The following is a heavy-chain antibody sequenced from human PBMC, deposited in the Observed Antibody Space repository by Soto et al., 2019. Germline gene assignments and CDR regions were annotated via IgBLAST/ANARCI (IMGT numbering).Heavy chain of an antibody. D-gene: IGHD6-13*01. Sequence: PSETLSLTCTVSGGSISSYYWSWSRQPPGKGLGWIGYIYYSGSTDYNPSLKSRVTISVDTSKNQFSLKLSSVTAADTAVYYCARDGGSSSWYSPDYYYYYGMDVWGQGTTVSVSS. CDR2: IYYSGST. CDR1: GGSISSYY. V-gene: IGHV4-59*01. CDR3: ARDGGSSSWYSPDYYYYYGMDV. J-gene: IGHJ6*02.